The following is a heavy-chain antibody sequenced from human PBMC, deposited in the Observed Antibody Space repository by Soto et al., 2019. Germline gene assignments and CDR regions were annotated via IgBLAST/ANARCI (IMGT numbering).Heavy chain of an antibody. D-gene: IGHD2-21*02. J-gene: IGHJ4*02. CDR1: GFTFSNYG. Sequence: QVQLVESGGGVVQPGTSLRLSCVTSGFTFSNYGMHWVRQAPGKGLEWVAVIWYDGSDKYYADSMKGRFTIFRDNSRNTLYLQMNSLRAEDTAIYYCARDQGDGWGQGTLVTVSS. CDR2: IWYDGSDK. CDR3: ARDQGDG. V-gene: IGHV3-33*01.